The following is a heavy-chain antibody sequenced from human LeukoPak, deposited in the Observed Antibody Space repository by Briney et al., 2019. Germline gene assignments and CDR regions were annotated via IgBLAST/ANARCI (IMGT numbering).Heavy chain of an antibody. D-gene: IGHD3-3*01. V-gene: IGHV1-69*13. CDR3: ARGVGGVDYDFWSGCQHYFDY. CDR1: GGTFSSYA. Sequence: GASVKVSCKASGGTFSSYAISWVRQAPGQGLEWMGGIIPIFGTANYAQKFQGRVTITADESTSTAYMELSSLRSDDMAVYYCARGVGGVDYDFWSGCQHYFDYWGQGTLVTVSS. J-gene: IGHJ4*02. CDR2: IIPIFGTA.